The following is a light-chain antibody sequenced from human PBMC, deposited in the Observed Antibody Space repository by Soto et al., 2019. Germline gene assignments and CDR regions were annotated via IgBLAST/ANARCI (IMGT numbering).Light chain of an antibody. V-gene: IGKV3-15*01. CDR1: QSISSN. CDR3: QQHNNWTVWT. Sequence: EIVMTQSPATLSVSPGERATLSCRASQSISSNLAWYQQKPGQAPKLLIYDASTMATGIPARFSVSGCGSEFTFTISIMQFEDVAVESCQQHNNWTVWTFGQGTKVDNK. CDR2: DAS. J-gene: IGKJ1*01.